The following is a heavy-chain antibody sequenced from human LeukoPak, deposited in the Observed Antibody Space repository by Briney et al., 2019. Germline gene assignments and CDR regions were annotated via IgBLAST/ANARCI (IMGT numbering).Heavy chain of an antibody. CDR3: ARVRATGAFDI. V-gene: IGHV4-34*01. CDR2: INHSGST. CDR1: GXSFSGYY. Sequence: SETLSLTCAVYGXSFSGYYWSWIRQPPGKGLEWIGEINHSGSTNYNPSLKSRVTISVDTSKNQFSLKLSSVTAADTAVYYCARVRATGAFDIWGQGTMVTVSS. J-gene: IGHJ3*02.